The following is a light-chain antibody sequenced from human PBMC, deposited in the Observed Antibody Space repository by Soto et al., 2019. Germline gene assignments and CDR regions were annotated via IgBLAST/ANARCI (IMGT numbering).Light chain of an antibody. CDR2: GTS. Sequence: IVLTQSPGTLSLSPGQTATLSCRASQTVSSSYLAWYQQRPGQPPRLLIYGTSNRATGIPDRLSGRGSGTDFTLTISRLEPEDFAVYYCQQFGGSPKLTFGGGNKVEI. J-gene: IGKJ4*01. V-gene: IGKV3-20*01. CDR1: QTVSSSY. CDR3: QQFGGSPKLT.